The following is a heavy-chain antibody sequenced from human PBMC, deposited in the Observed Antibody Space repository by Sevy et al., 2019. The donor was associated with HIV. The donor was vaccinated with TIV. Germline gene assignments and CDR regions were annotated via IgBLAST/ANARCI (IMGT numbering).Heavy chain of an antibody. J-gene: IGHJ4*02. Sequence: GESLKISCKASGYTFTRFWIGWVRQMPGKGLEWMAIIYPGDSDIRYSPSFQGQVTISADKSISTAYLQWSSLKASDTAMYYCVRGWDGYTAKGGDFDYWGQGTLVTVSS. D-gene: IGHD5-12*01. CDR3: VRGWDGYTAKGGDFDY. CDR2: IYPGDSDI. CDR1: GYTFTRFW. V-gene: IGHV5-51*01.